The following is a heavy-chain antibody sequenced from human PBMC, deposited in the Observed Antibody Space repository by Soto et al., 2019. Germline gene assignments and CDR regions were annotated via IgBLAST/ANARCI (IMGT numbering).Heavy chain of an antibody. CDR1: GLTFSSYG. V-gene: IGHV3-30*18. CDR2: ISHDGSTK. Sequence: QVQLVETGGGVVQPGRSLRLSCAASGLTFSSYGMHWVRQAPGKGLEWVAVISHDGSTKYYADSVRGRFTISRDNSNNTLYLTIDSLRPEETALYYCANPFERSGYYYDFWYFEVWGRCTLVTVSS. D-gene: IGHD3-22*01. J-gene: IGHJ2*01. CDR3: ANPFERSGYYYDFWYFEV.